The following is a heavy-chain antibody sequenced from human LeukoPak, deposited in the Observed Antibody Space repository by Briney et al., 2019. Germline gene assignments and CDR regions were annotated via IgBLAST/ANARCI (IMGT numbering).Heavy chain of an antibody. J-gene: IGHJ4*02. V-gene: IGHV3-23*01. CDR1: GFTFSSYA. Sequence: GGSLRLSCTASGFTFSSYAMTWVRQAPGKGLEWVSAMGGSGDSPKYADSVKGRFTMSRDSSKKMVYLQMNSLRPEDTAVYYCARDWSADYWGQGTLVTVSS. CDR3: ARDWSADY. CDR2: MGGSGDSP.